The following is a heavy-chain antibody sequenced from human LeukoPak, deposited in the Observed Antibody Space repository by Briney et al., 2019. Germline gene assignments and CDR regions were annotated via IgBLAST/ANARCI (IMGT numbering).Heavy chain of an antibody. CDR2: IKEDGSQK. D-gene: IGHD4-17*01. Sequence: GGSLRLSCAASGFKFSKFSRSWMSWVRQAPGKGLEWVANIKEDGSQKYYVDSVKGRFTISRDNARNSLYLQMNSLRAEDTALYRCAMLHDYGELRVWFDPWGQGTLVTVSS. V-gene: IGHV3-7*01. CDR3: AMLHDYGELRVWFDP. CDR1: GFKFSKFSRSW. J-gene: IGHJ5*02.